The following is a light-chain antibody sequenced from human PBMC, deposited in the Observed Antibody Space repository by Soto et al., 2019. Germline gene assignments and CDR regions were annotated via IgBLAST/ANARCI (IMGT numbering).Light chain of an antibody. CDR2: DAS. J-gene: IGKJ2*01. Sequence: DVQMPHSPSSLSASVGDRSTIPCQASRAINPFLNWYQQKPGKAPNLLIYDASNLESGVPSTFTGTGSGTHFTLTITSLRPEDFATYYCQQYDRLPYTFGQGTKLEIK. V-gene: IGKV1-33*01. CDR3: QQYDRLPYT. CDR1: RAINPF.